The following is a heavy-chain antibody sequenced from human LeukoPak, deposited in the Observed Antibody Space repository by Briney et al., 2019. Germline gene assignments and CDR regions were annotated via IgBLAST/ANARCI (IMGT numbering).Heavy chain of an antibody. CDR1: GYTFTSYD. J-gene: IGHJ5*02. CDR2: MNPNSGNT. V-gene: IGHV1-8*01. Sequence: ASVKVSCKASGYTFTSYDINWVRQATGQGLEWMGWMNPNSGNTGYAQKFQGWVTMTRDTSISTAYMELSRLRSDDTAVYYCARDWIGRYGWFDPWGQGTLVTVSS. CDR3: ARDWIGRYGWFDP. D-gene: IGHD2-2*03.